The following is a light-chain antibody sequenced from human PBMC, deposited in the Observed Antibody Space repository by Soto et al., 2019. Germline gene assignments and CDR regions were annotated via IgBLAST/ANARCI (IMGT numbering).Light chain of an antibody. J-gene: IGKJ1*01. CDR3: HQYDTSPPMYA. CDR2: ATS. V-gene: IGKV3-20*01. Sequence: VWTQFPGPLAWIPGKRATLSCRASQSVDSTYLAWYQQTPDQSPRPLIYATSTRAAGIPDRFSGSGSGTDFTLTITSLGPQDVAFYYCHQYDTSPPMYAFGQGTKVDIK. CDR1: QSVDSTY.